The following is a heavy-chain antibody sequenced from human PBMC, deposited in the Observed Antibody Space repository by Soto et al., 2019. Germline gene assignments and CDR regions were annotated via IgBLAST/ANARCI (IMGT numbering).Heavy chain of an antibody. Sequence: QVQRVESGGGVVQPGRSLRLSCAASGFTFSSYVMHWVRQAPGKGLEWVAVIWYDGSNKYYADSVKGRFTISRDNSKNTLYLQMNSLRAEDTAVYYCARDAPGVGATDYWGQGTLVTVSS. J-gene: IGHJ4*02. V-gene: IGHV3-33*01. CDR3: ARDAPGVGATDY. CDR1: GFTFSSYV. CDR2: IWYDGSNK. D-gene: IGHD1-26*01.